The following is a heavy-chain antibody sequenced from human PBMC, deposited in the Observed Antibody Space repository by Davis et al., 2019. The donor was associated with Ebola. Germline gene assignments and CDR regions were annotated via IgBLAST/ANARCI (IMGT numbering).Heavy chain of an antibody. J-gene: IGHJ6*02. CDR1: GYTFTSYA. D-gene: IGHD3-9*01. CDR2: INAGNGNT. CDR3: ARETLLRSFGGDYGMDV. V-gene: IGHV1-3*01. Sequence: ASVKVSCKASGYTFTSYAMHWVRQAPGQRLEWMGWINAGNGNTKYSQKFQGRVTITRDTSASTVYMELSSLRSEDTAVYYCARETLLRSFGGDYGMDVWGQGTTVTVSS.